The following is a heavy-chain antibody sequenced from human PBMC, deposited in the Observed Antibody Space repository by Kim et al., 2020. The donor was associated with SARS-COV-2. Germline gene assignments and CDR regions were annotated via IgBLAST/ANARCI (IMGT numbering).Heavy chain of an antibody. Sequence: SETLSLTCAVYGGSFSGYYWSWIRQPPGKGLEWIGEINHSGSTNYNPSLKSRVTISVDTSKNQFSLKLSSVTAADTAVYYCARDRRKVGATLSIDYWGQGTLVTVSS. CDR1: GGSFSGYY. CDR3: ARDRRKVGATLSIDY. J-gene: IGHJ4*02. CDR2: INHSGST. D-gene: IGHD1-26*01. V-gene: IGHV4-34*01.